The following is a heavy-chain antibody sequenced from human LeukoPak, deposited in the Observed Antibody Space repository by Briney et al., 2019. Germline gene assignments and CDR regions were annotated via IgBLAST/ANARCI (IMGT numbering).Heavy chain of an antibody. CDR3: ACARTGGAYLDY. V-gene: IGHV3-48*02. CDR1: GFIFSRNN. D-gene: IGHD1-1*01. J-gene: IGHJ4*02. CDR2: ISSSGTTI. Sequence: PGGSLRLSCTASGFIFSRNNMNWVRQAPGKGLEWVSYISSSGTTIYYADSVKGRFTISRENAKNSLYLQMNSLRDADTAVYYCACARTGGAYLDYWGLGTLVTVSS.